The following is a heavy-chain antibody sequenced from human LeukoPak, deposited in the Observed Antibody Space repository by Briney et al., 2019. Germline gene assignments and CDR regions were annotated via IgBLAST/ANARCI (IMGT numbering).Heavy chain of an antibody. Sequence: GGSLRLPCAASGFTFSNYAMTWVRQAPGKGLEWLTTSGSDGNTYYSDSVKGRFTTSRDNSKSTLYLQMNSLRAEDTAIYYCARDVGPEGFFFGFWGQGTLVTVSS. J-gene: IGHJ4*02. V-gene: IGHV3-23*01. CDR2: TSGSDGNT. D-gene: IGHD3-3*01. CDR1: GFTFSNYA. CDR3: ARDVGPEGFFFGF.